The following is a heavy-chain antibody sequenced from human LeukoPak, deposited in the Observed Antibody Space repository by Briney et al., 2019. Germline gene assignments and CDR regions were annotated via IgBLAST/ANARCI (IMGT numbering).Heavy chain of an antibody. CDR2: IYHSGST. Sequence: SQTLSLTCAVSGGSISSGGYSWSWIRQPPGKGLEWIGYIYHSGSTYYNPSLKSRVTISVDRSKNQFSLKLSSVTAADTAVYYCARGSYDFWSGYPTRYFDYWGQGTLVTVSS. V-gene: IGHV4-30-2*01. D-gene: IGHD3-3*01. J-gene: IGHJ4*02. CDR1: GGSISSGGYS. CDR3: ARGSYDFWSGYPTRYFDY.